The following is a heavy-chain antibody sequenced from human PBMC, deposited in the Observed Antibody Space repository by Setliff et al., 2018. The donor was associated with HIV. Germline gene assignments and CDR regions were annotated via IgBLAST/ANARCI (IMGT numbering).Heavy chain of an antibody. CDR2: ISGSSSTI. V-gene: IGHV3-48*01. CDR1: GFTFSIYG. D-gene: IGHD2-2*01. Sequence: SLRLSCAASGFTFSIYGMNWVRHALGKGLEWVSYISGSSSTIDYAGSLKGRFTISRDNAKNSLYLYMNTLRAEDTALYYCARSRSTRDAFDTWGQGTMVTVSS. CDR3: ARSRSTRDAFDT. J-gene: IGHJ3*02.